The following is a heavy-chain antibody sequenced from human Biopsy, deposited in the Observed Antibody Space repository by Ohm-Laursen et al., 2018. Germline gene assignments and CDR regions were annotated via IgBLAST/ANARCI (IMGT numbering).Heavy chain of an antibody. CDR1: GFTFSSYG. CDR3: ARDGTAGYGLDV. V-gene: IGHV3-33*01. D-gene: IGHD1-1*01. J-gene: IGHJ6*02. CDR2: IWYDGSRQ. Sequence: SLRLSCAASGFTFSSYGMHWVRQAPGKGLEWVAVIWYDGSRQYYADSVKGRFTISRDNSKNTLYLQMNSLRAEDTAVYYCARDGTAGYGLDVWGQGTTVTVSS.